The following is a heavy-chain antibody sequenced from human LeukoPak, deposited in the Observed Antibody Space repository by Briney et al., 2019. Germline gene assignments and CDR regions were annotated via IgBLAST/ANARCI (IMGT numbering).Heavy chain of an antibody. CDR3: ASVGDSSSWCLNY. CDR1: GFTVSSNY. V-gene: IGHV3-66*02. D-gene: IGHD6-13*01. J-gene: IGHJ4*02. CDR2: IYSGGST. Sequence: PGGTLRLSXAASGFTVSSNYMSWVCQPPGKGLEWVSVIYSGGSTYYADSVKGRFTISRDNSKNTLYLQMNSLRAEDTAVYYCASVGDSSSWCLNYWGQGTLVTVSS.